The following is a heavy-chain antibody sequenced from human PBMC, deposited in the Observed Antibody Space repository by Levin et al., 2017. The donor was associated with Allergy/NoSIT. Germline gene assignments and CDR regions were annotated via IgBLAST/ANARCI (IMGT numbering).Heavy chain of an antibody. D-gene: IGHD5-12*01. Sequence: ASVKVSCKASGYTFTSYDINWVRQATGQGLEWMGWMNPNSGNTGYAQKFQGRVTMTRNTSISTAYMELSSLRSEDTAVYYCARDTITVGTCDYWGQGTLVTVSS. CDR3: ARDTITVGTCDY. CDR2: MNPNSGNT. CDR1: GYTFTSYD. J-gene: IGHJ4*02. V-gene: IGHV1-8*01.